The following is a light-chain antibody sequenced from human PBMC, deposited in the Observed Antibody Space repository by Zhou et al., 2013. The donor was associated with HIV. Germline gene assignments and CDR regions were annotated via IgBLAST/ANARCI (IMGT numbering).Light chain of an antibody. V-gene: IGKV1-33*01. J-gene: IGKJ3*01. Sequence: DIQMTQSPSSLSASVGDRVTITCQASQDISNSLNWYQQKPGKAPKLLIYDASNLETGVPSRFSGSGSGTDFTFTISSLQPEDFATYYCQQLNSFPFTFGPGTKVDVK. CDR1: QDISNS. CDR2: DAS. CDR3: QQLNSFPFT.